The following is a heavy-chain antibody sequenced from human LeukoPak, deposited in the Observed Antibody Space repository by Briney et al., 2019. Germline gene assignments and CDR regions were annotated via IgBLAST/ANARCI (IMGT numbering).Heavy chain of an antibody. D-gene: IGHD2-15*01. CDR3: ARRIFDY. CDR2: IWYDGSNN. Sequence: PGRSLRLSCAASGFTFSSYGMNWVRQAPGKGLEWVAVIWYDGSNNYYADSVKGRFTISRDNSKDTLYLQMNSLRAEDTAVYYCARRIFDYWGQGTLVTVSS. V-gene: IGHV3-33*01. CDR1: GFTFSSYG. J-gene: IGHJ4*02.